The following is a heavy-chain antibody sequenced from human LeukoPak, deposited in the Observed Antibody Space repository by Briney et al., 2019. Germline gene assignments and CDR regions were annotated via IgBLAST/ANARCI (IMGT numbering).Heavy chain of an antibody. V-gene: IGHV3-74*03. Sequence: GGSLRLSCAASGFSFNNYWMHWVPQAPGMGLVGISSIRFDRGDTAYAYSARGRFTVSRDNAKNTMSLQMNNLRAEDTAVYYCAKEIDGFDVWGQGTLVTVSS. CDR2: IRFDRGDT. J-gene: IGHJ3*01. CDR3: AKEIDGFDV. CDR1: GFSFNNYW.